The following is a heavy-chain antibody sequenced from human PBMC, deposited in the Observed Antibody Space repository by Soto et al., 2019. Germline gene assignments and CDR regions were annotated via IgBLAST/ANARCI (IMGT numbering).Heavy chain of an antibody. Sequence: ASVKVSSKSSGYTFSMSGISWVRQAPGQGLEWMGWISGYNGNTNYEQKFQDRVTMTTDTTTNTAYMELRSLRSDDTAVYYCAREGPRPYYYYGMDVWGQGTTVTVSS. CDR2: ISGYNGNT. V-gene: IGHV1-18*01. J-gene: IGHJ6*02. CDR3: AREGPRPYYYYGMDV. CDR1: GYTFSMSG.